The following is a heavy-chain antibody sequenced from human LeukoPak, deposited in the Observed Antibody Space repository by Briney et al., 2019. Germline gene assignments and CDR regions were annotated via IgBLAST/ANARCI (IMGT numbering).Heavy chain of an antibody. V-gene: IGHV1-18*01. D-gene: IGHD2-2*01. CDR3: ARETLGYCSSTSCQYYYYYYYMDV. J-gene: IGHJ6*03. Sequence: ASVKVSCKASGYTFTSYGISWVRQAPGQGLEWMGWISAYNGNTNYAQKLQGRVTMTTDTSTSTAYMELRSLRSDDTAVYYCARETLGYCSSTSCQYYYYYYYMDVWGKGTTVTVSS. CDR2: ISAYNGNT. CDR1: GYTFTSYG.